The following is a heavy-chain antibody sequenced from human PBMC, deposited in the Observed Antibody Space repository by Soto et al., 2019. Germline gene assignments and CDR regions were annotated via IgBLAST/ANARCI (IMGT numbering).Heavy chain of an antibody. D-gene: IGHD3-10*01. CDR2: SKNKADSYTT. V-gene: IGHV3-72*01. Sequence: EVQLVESGGGLVQPGGSLRLSCAASGFTFSDHYMDWVRQAPGKGLEWVGRSKNKADSYTTEYAASVKGRFTISRDGSKNSLCLRMNSLKTEDTAVYYCTVWGSGNDFGAAWGQGILVTVSS. CDR3: TVWGSGNDFGAA. CDR1: GFTFSDHY. J-gene: IGHJ4*02.